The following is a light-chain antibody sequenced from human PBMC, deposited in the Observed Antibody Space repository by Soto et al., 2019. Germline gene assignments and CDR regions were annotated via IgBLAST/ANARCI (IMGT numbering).Light chain of an antibody. J-gene: IGKJ4*01. CDR1: QGIGSA. CDR2: DAS. V-gene: IGKV1-13*02. Sequence: AIQLTQSPSSLSASIGDRVTITCRARQGIGSALAWYQQAPGKPPKLLIFDASTLENGVPSRFSGGGSGTDFTLTISSLQPEDFGTYYCLLFNTYPQAFGGGTKVEIK. CDR3: LLFNTYPQA.